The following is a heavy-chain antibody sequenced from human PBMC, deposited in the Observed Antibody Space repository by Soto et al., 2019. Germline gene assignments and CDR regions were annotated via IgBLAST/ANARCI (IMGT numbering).Heavy chain of an antibody. Sequence: SQTLSLTCTVSGGSISSYYWSWIRQPPGKGLEWIGYIYYSGSTNYNPSLKSRVTISVDTFKSNISLKISSVTPADPALYCCARRYGVISDYGGQGTLVTVPS. D-gene: IGHD4-17*01. CDR2: IYYSGST. J-gene: IGHJ4*02. CDR3: ARRYGVISDY. V-gene: IGHV4-59*01. CDR1: GGSISSYY.